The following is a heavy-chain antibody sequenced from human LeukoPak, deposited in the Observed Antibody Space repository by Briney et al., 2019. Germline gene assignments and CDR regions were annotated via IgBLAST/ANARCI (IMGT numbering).Heavy chain of an antibody. Sequence: PGGSLRLSCAASGFTFSSYAMSWVRQAPGKGLEWVSATSGSGGSTYYADSVKGRFTISRDNSKNTLYLQMNSLRAEDTAVYYCARDLRECSGGSCYIFDYWGQGTLVTVSS. J-gene: IGHJ4*02. CDR2: TSGSGGST. CDR1: GFTFSSYA. V-gene: IGHV3-23*01. CDR3: ARDLRECSGGSCYIFDY. D-gene: IGHD2-15*01.